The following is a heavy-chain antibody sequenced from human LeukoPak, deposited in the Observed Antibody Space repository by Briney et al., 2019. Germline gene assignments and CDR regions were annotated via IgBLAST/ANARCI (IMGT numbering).Heavy chain of an antibody. V-gene: IGHV4-34*01. CDR3: ARQTGHFDP. D-gene: IGHD1-14*01. CDR1: GGSFSGYY. CDR2: INHSGST. Sequence: SETLSLTCAVYGGSFSGYYWSWIRQPPGKGPEWIGEINHSGSTNYNPSLKSRVTISVDTSKNQFSLKLSSVTAADTAVYYCARQTGHFDPWGQGTLVTVSS. J-gene: IGHJ5*02.